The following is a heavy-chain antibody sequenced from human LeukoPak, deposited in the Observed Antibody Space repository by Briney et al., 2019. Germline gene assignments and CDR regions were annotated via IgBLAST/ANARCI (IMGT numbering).Heavy chain of an antibody. V-gene: IGHV3-23*01. CDR2: ISGSGGST. Sequence: GGSLRLSCAASGFTFSSYAMSWVRQAPGKGLEWVSAISGSGGSTYYADSVKGRFTISRDNSKNTLYLQMNSLRAEDTAVYYCAKDISHMVRGAHGPFDYWGQGTLVTVSS. CDR1: GFTFSSYA. J-gene: IGHJ4*02. D-gene: IGHD3-10*01. CDR3: AKDISHMVRGAHGPFDY.